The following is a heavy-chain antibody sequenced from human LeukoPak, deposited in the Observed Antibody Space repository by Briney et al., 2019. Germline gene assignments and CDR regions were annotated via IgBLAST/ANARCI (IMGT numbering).Heavy chain of an antibody. J-gene: IGHJ4*02. Sequence: GGSLRLSCAASGFTFSSYGTHWVRQAPGKGLEWVAVISYDGSNKYYADSVKGRFTISRDNSKNTPYLQMNSLRAEDTAVYYCAKDPGGGGYFDYWGQGTLVTVSS. CDR1: GFTFSSYG. CDR3: AKDPGGGGYFDY. V-gene: IGHV3-30*18. D-gene: IGHD3-16*01. CDR2: ISYDGSNK.